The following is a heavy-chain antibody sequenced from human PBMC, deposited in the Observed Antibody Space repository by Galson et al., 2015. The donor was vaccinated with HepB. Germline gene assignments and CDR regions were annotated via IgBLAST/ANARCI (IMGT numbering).Heavy chain of an antibody. Sequence: SLRLSCAASGFTFSSYWMSWVRQAPGKGLEWVANIKQDGSEKYYVDSVKGRFTISRDNAKNSLYLQMNSLRAEDTAVYYCARYSYGYSYYFDYWGQGTLVTVSS. J-gene: IGHJ4*02. CDR2: IKQDGSEK. CDR1: GFTFSSYW. CDR3: ARYSYGYSYYFDY. V-gene: IGHV3-7*03. D-gene: IGHD5-18*01.